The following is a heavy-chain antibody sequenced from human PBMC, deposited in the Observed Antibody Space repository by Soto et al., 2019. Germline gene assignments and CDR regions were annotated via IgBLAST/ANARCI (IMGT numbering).Heavy chain of an antibody. Sequence: EVQLLESGGGLVQPGGSLRLSCAASGFTFSSYAMSWVRQAPGKGLEWVSAISGSGGSTYYADSVKGRFTISRDNSKNPLYLQMNSLRAEDTAVYYCAKDGCSSTSCYFDWFDPWGQGTLVTVSS. CDR2: ISGSGGST. D-gene: IGHD2-2*01. CDR3: AKDGCSSTSCYFDWFDP. J-gene: IGHJ5*02. V-gene: IGHV3-23*01. CDR1: GFTFSSYA.